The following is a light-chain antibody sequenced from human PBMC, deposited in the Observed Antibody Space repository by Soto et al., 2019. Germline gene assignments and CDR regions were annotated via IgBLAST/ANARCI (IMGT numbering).Light chain of an antibody. CDR2: EVS. Sequence: QSALTQPASVSGSPGQSITISCTGTSTDVGGYDYVSWYQQHPGKAPKLMIYEVSNRPSGVSNRFSGSKSANTASLTISGLQAEDEADYYCSSYTISTTRVVFGGGTQLTVL. J-gene: IGLJ2*01. V-gene: IGLV2-14*01. CDR1: STDVGGYDY. CDR3: SSYTISTTRVV.